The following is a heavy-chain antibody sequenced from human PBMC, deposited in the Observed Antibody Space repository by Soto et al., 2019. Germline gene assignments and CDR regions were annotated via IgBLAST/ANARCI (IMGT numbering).Heavy chain of an antibody. Sequence: PSETLSLTCAVYGGSFSGYYWSWIRQPPGKGLEWIGEINHSGSTNYNPSLKSRVTISVDTSKNQFSLKLSSVTAADTAVYYCARGPKKQAARLNWFDPWGQGTLVTVSS. CDR3: ARGPKKQAARLNWFDP. CDR1: GGSFSGYY. V-gene: IGHV4-34*01. D-gene: IGHD6-6*01. CDR2: INHSGST. J-gene: IGHJ5*02.